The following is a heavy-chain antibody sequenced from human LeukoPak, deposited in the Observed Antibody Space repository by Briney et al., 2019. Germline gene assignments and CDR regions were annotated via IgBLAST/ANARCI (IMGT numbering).Heavy chain of an antibody. CDR2: NDYSGST. CDR3: ARGATFRGTYYMDV. CDR1: GVPISTHY. V-gene: IGHV4-59*11. J-gene: IGHJ6*03. Sequence: SETLSLTCIVSGVPISTHYWSWRRQPPGKGLEWIGYNDYSGSTNYNPSLKSRVTISVDTSKNQFSLKLNSVTAADTAVYYCARGATFRGTYYMDVWGKGTTVTVSS. D-gene: IGHD3-10*01.